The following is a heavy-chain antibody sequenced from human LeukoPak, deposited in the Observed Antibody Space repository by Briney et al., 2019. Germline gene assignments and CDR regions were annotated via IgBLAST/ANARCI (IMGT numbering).Heavy chain of an antibody. CDR2: GDYSGGT. J-gene: IGHJ3*02. CDR1: GDSFSSVTDY. Sequence: SETLSLTCTVSGDSFSSVTDYWAWIRQPPGKGLEWIASGDYSGGTYYNPSLESRVTISVDTSKNQFSLKLSSATAADTAVYYCARPPIAAAGTVLGAFDIWGQGTMVTVSS. D-gene: IGHD6-13*01. V-gene: IGHV4-39*07. CDR3: ARPPIAAAGTVLGAFDI.